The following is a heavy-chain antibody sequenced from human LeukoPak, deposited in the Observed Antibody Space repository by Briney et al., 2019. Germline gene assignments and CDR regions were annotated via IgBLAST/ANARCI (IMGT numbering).Heavy chain of an antibody. CDR1: GYTFTSYD. Sequence: GASVKVSCKASGYTFTSYDINWERQATGQELEWMGWMNPNSGNTGYAQKFQGRVTMTRNTSISTAYMELSSLRSEDTAVYYCAAYYDILTDAFDIWGQGTMVTVSS. CDR2: MNPNSGNT. J-gene: IGHJ3*02. CDR3: AAYYDILTDAFDI. V-gene: IGHV1-8*01. D-gene: IGHD3-9*01.